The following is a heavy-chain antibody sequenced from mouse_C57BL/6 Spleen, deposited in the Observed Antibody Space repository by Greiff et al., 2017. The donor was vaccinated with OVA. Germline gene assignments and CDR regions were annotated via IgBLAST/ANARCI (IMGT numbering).Heavy chain of an antibody. V-gene: IGHV1-54*01. CDR2: INPGSGGT. CDR1: GYAFTNYL. CDR3: ARRGGYYDYDVPTDYAMDY. D-gene: IGHD2-4*01. Sequence: QVHVKQSGAELVRPGTSVKVSCKASGYAFTNYLIEWVKQRPGQGLEWIGVINPGSGGTNYNEKFKGKATLTADKSSSTAYMQLSSLTSEDSAVYFCARRGGYYDYDVPTDYAMDYWGQGTSVTVSS. J-gene: IGHJ4*01.